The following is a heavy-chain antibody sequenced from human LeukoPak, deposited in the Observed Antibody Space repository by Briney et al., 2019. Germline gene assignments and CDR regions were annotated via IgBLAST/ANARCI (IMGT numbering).Heavy chain of an antibody. V-gene: IGHV3-21*01. CDR2: ISGSGSSI. CDR3: ARDLYASAWTGVLVN. Sequence: GGSLRLSCATSGFAFSSYYMNWVRQAPGKGLEWVSSISGSGSSINYADSVKGRFTISRDNARNSLYLQMHTLRAEDTALYYCARDLYASAWTGVLVNWGQGTPVTVSS. J-gene: IGHJ4*02. CDR1: GFAFSSYY. D-gene: IGHD6-19*01.